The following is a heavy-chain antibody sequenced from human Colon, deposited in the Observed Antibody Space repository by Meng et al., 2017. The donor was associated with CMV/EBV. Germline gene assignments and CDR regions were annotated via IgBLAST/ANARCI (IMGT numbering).Heavy chain of an antibody. CDR1: GGSMSSYY. V-gene: IGHV4-59*01. CDR2: IYYIGGT. J-gene: IGHJ4*02. Sequence: NCSVSGGSMSSYYWSWIRQSPGKGLEWIGYIYYIGGTMYNPSLKSRASISIDTSKSQFSLKLTSVTAADTALYYCTRAPGALYYFDTWGRGTLVTVSS. D-gene: IGHD1-26*01. CDR3: TRAPGALYYFDT.